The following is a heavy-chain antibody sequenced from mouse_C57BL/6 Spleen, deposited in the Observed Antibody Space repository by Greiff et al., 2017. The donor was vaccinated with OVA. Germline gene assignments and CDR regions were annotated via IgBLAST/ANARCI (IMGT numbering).Heavy chain of an antibody. CDR2: IDPEDGDT. Sequence: DVKLQESGAELVRPGASVKLSCTASGFNIKDYYMHWVKQRPEQGLEWIGRIDPEDGDTEYAPKFQGKATMTADTSSNTAYLQLSSLTSEDTAVYYCTQGGNYEDFDYWGQGTTLTVSS. V-gene: IGHV14-1*01. D-gene: IGHD2-1*01. CDR1: GFNIKDYY. CDR3: TQGGNYEDFDY. J-gene: IGHJ2*01.